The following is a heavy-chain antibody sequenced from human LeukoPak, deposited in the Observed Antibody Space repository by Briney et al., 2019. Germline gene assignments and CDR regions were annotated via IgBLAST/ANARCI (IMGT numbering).Heavy chain of an antibody. CDR3: ITFGGVIVAIDY. CDR1: GFTFSSYA. D-gene: IGHD3-16*02. CDR2: ISGSGGST. Sequence: GGSLRLSCAASGFTFSSYAMSWVRQAPGKGLEWVSAISGSGGSTYYADPVKGRFTISRDNSKNTLYLQMNSLRAEDTAVYYCITFGGVIVAIDYWGQGTLVTVSS. J-gene: IGHJ4*02. V-gene: IGHV3-23*01.